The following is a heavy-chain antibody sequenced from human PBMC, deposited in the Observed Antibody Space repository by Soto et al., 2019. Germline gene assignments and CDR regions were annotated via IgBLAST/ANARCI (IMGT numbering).Heavy chain of an antibody. CDR1: GGSFSGYY. J-gene: IGHJ4*02. CDR3: TRANWYSEY. Sequence: PSETLSLTCAVYGGSFSGYYWSWIRQPPGKGLEWIGYINYNGNTNYNPPLKSRVTMSVDTSKNQISLKLSSVTAADTAVYYCTRANWYSEYWGQGTLVTVSS. D-gene: IGHD7-27*01. V-gene: IGHV4-34*01. CDR2: INYNGNT.